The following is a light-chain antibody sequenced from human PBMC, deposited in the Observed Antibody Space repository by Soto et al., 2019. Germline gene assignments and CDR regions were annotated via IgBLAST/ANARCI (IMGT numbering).Light chain of an antibody. CDR3: CSYAGSYTYV. V-gene: IGLV2-11*02. J-gene: IGLJ1*01. Sequence: QCVLTQPRSVSGAPGQSVTISCTGTRSEVGGYNYVSWYQQHPGKAPKLMIYDVSKRPSGVPDRFSGSKSGNTASLTISGLQAEDEADYYCCSYAGSYTYVFGTGTKVTVL. CDR1: RSEVGGYNY. CDR2: DVS.